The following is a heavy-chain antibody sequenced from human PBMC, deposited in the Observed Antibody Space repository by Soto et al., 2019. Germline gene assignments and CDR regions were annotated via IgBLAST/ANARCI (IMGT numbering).Heavy chain of an antibody. CDR2: IYYSGST. V-gene: IGHV4-39*01. Sequence: PSETLSLTCTVSGGSISSSSYYWGWIRQPPGKGLEWIGSIYYSGSTYYNPSLKSRVTISVDTSKNQFSLKLSSVTAADTAVYYCSTSWALRLGELSSFDYWGQGTLVTVSS. D-gene: IGHD3-16*02. J-gene: IGHJ4*02. CDR3: STSWALRLGELSSFDY. CDR1: GGSISSSSYY.